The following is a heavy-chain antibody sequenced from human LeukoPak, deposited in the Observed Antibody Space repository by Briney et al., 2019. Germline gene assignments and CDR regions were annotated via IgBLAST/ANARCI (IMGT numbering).Heavy chain of an antibody. D-gene: IGHD3-10*01. CDR2: IYYSGST. J-gene: IGHJ6*02. CDR1: GGSITSYY. CDR3: ARAQILHGSGSYYNSLYYYGMDV. V-gene: IGHV4-59*01. Sequence: SETLSLTCTVSGGSITSYYWSWIRQPPGKGLEWIGYIYYSGSTNYDPSLKSRVTISVDTSKNQFSLKLSSVTAADTAVYYCARAQILHGSGSYYNSLYYYGMDVWGQGTTVTVSS.